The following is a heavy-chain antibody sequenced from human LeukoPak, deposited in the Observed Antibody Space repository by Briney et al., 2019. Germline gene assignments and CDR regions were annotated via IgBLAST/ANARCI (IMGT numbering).Heavy chain of an antibody. CDR2: ISAYNGNT. CDR3: ARQPQPLYSSSSIDY. D-gene: IGHD6-13*01. J-gene: IGHJ4*02. V-gene: IGHV1-18*01. Sequence: VSVKVSCKASGYTFTSYGISWVRQAPGQGLEWMGWISAYNGNTNYAQKLQGRVTMTTDTSTSTAYMELRSLRSDDTAVYYCARQPQPLYSSSSIDYWGQGTLVTVSS. CDR1: GYTFTSYG.